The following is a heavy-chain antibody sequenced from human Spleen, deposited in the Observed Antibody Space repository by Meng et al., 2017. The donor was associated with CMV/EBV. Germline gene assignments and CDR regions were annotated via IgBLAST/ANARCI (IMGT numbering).Heavy chain of an antibody. Sequence: GESLKISCAASGFTFSDAWMSWVRQAPGKGLEWVGRIKSKADGGTRDYSAPVQGIFTISRDEAKSTVSIQTNSLKSEDTAIYYCTTDWRWGQGTLVTVSS. CDR2: IKSKADGGTR. V-gene: IGHV3-15*01. CDR3: TTDWR. J-gene: IGHJ4*02. CDR1: GFTFSDAW.